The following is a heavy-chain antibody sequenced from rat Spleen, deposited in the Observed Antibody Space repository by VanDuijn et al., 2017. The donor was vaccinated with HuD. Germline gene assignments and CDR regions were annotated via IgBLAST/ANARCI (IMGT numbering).Heavy chain of an antibody. Sequence: QVQLKESGPGLVQPSQTLSLTCTVSGFSLTSYNVHWVRQPTGKGLEWMGIIWTGGSTDYNSALKSRLSISRDTPKRQVFLKMNSLQHEDIATYYCARGRGGVMDAWGQGASVTVSS. CDR2: IWTGGST. V-gene: IGHV2-30*01. D-gene: IGHD1-4*01. CDR3: ARGRGGVMDA. CDR1: GFSLTSYN. J-gene: IGHJ4*01.